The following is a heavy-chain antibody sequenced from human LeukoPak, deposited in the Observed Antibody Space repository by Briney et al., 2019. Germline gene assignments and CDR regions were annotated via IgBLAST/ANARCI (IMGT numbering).Heavy chain of an antibody. CDR3: ARQISYSNAWTTI. V-gene: IGHV4-59*08. CDR1: GGSMSNSY. J-gene: IGHJ3*02. D-gene: IGHD5-18*01. CDR2: ISYCGDT. Sequence: ASETLSLTCTVSGGSMSNSYWSWIRQPPGKGLEWIGYISYCGDTSYNPSLKSRVTISEDTSKNQFSLKLSSVTAADTAVYFCARQISYSNAWTTIWGQGTMVTVSS.